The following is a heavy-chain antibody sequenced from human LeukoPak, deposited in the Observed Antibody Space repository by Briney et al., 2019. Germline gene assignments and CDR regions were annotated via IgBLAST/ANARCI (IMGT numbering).Heavy chain of an antibody. CDR2: IGTAGDT. V-gene: IGHV3-13*01. CDR1: GFTFSSYD. CDR3: ARGVLRYFDWSPKPWGAFDI. D-gene: IGHD3-9*01. Sequence: GGSLRLSCAASGFTFSSYDMHWVRHATGKGLEWVSAIGTAGDTYYPGSVKGRFTISRENAKNSLYLQMNSLRAGDTAVYYCARGVLRYFDWSPKPWGAFDIWGQGTMVTVSS. J-gene: IGHJ3*02.